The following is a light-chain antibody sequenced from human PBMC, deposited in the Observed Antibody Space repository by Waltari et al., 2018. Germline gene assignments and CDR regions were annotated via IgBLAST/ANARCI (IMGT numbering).Light chain of an antibody. J-gene: IGLJ2*01. Sequence: SYVVTQSPSVSVAPGETARITCGGAKIGSKSAHWYQQRPGQAPVLVISYDSDRPSGIPGRFSGSNSGNTATLTISWVEADDEADYYCLVWYSTTDHHGVFGGGTKLTVL. CDR1: KIGSKS. CDR3: LVWYSTTDHHGV. V-gene: IGLV3-21*04. CDR2: YDS.